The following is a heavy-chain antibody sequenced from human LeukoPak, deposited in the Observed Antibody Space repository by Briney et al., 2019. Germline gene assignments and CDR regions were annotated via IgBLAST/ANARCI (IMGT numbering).Heavy chain of an antibody. CDR3: ARVEGIMGATQNGY. CDR2: ISAYNGNT. D-gene: IGHD1-26*01. CDR1: GYTFTSYG. V-gene: IGHV1-18*01. J-gene: IGHJ4*02. Sequence: ASVKVSCKASGYTFTSYGISWVRQAPGQGLEWMGWISAYNGNTNYAQKLQGRVTMTTDTSTSTAYMELRSLRSDDTAVYYCARVEGIMGATQNGYWGQGTLVTVSS.